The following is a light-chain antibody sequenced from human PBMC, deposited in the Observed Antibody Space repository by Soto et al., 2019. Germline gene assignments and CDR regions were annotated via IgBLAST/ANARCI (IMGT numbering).Light chain of an antibody. CDR2: DAS. V-gene: IGKV3-11*01. J-gene: IGKJ5*01. CDR1: QSVSNY. Sequence: DIVLTQSPATLSLSPGDRATISCRASQSVSNYLAWYQQKPGQAPRLLIYDASNRATGIPARFSGSGSGTDFTLTISSLEPEDFAVYYCQQRSNSPITFGQGTRLEIK. CDR3: QQRSNSPIT.